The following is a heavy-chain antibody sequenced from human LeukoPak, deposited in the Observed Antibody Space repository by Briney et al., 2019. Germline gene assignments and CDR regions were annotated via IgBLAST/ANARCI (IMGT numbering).Heavy chain of an antibody. CDR1: GFTFSSYA. CDR3: AKVAVAGTRYYYYGMDV. V-gene: IGHV3-23*01. CDR2: ISGSGGST. J-gene: IGHJ6*02. D-gene: IGHD6-19*01. Sequence: GGSLRLSCAASGFTFSSYAMSWVRQAPGKGLEWGSAISGSGGSTYYADSVKGRFTISRDNSKNTLYLQMNSLRAEDTAVYYCAKVAVAGTRYYYYGMDVWGQGTTVTVSS.